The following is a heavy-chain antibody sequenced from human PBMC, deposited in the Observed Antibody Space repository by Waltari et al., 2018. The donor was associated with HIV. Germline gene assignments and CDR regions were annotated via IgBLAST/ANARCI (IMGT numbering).Heavy chain of an antibody. Sequence: QLQLQESGPGLVKPSETLSLTCTVSGGSISSSSYYWGWIRQPPGKGLEWIGSIYYSGSTYYNPSLKSRVTISVDTSKNQFSLKLSSVTAADTAVYYCASLGRRLGILTGYYVGHYWGQGTLVTVSS. CDR3: ASLGRRLGILTGYYVGHY. D-gene: IGHD3-9*01. V-gene: IGHV4-39*01. CDR1: GGSISSSSYY. CDR2: IYYSGST. J-gene: IGHJ4*02.